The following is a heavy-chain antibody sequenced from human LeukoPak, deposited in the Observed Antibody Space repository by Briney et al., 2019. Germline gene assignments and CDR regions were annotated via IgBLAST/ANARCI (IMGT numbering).Heavy chain of an antibody. V-gene: IGHV3-21*01. CDR1: GFTLSSYS. CDR2: ISSSSSYI. CDR3: VGHALWVRRGDFDY. J-gene: IGHJ4*02. Sequence: TGGSLTLSCTASGFTLSSYSMNWVRQARGKGLEWVLSISSSSSYIYYADSVKGRFTISRDNAKNSLYLQMNSLRAEDTAVYYCVGHALWVRRGDFDYWGQGTLVTVSS. D-gene: IGHD3-10*01.